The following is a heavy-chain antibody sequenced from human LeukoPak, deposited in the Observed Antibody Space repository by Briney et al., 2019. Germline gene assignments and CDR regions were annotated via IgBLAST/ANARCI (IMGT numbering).Heavy chain of an antibody. V-gene: IGHV4-59*01. J-gene: IGHJ4*02. Sequence: SETLSLTCTVSGGSISSYYWSWIRQPPGKGLEWIGYIYYSGSTNYNPSLKSRVTISVDTSKNQFSLKLSSVTAADTAVYYCARGASRDGPNDYWGQGTLVTVSS. D-gene: IGHD5-24*01. CDR3: ARGASRDGPNDY. CDR2: IYYSGST. CDR1: GGSISSYY.